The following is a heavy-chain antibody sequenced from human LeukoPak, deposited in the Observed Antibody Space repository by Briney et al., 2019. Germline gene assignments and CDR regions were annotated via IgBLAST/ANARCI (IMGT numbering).Heavy chain of an antibody. V-gene: IGHV3-48*01. D-gene: IGHD2-15*01. CDR3: ARTYGSGSLDY. Sequence: GSLRLSCAASGFTFNNHNMDWVRQAPGKGLEWISYISGSGDAIFYADSVQGRFTISRDNAKNSVYLQMNSLRAEDTAVYYCARTYGSGSLDYGGQGTLVTVSS. CDR2: ISGSGDAI. J-gene: IGHJ4*02. CDR1: GFTFNNHN.